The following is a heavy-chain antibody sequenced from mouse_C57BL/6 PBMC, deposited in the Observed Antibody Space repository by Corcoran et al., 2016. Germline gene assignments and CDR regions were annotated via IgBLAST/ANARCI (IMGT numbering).Heavy chain of an antibody. CDR1: GYTFTDYY. D-gene: IGHD1-1*01. J-gene: IGHJ1*03. V-gene: IGHV1-26*01. Sequence: EVQLQQSGPELVKPGASVKISCKASGYTFTDYYMNWVKQSHGKSLEWIGDINPNNGGTSYNQKFKGKATLTVDKSSSTAYMELRSLTSEDSAVYYCARRNYYYGSSYPYWYFDVWGTGTTLTVSS. CDR2: INPNNGGT. CDR3: ARRNYYYGSSYPYWYFDV.